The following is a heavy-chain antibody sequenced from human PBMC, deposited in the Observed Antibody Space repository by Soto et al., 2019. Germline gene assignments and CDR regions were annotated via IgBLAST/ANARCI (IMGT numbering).Heavy chain of an antibody. D-gene: IGHD5-18*01. Sequence: QVQLQESGPGLVKPSGTLSLTCAVSGGSISSSNWWNWVRQPPGKGLEWIGEIYHSGSTNYNPSPKSRVTRSVDKSKNQFSLKLSSVTAADTAVYSCARTPWDGYTGYYFDYWGQGTLVTLSS. CDR3: ARTPWDGYTGYYFDY. J-gene: IGHJ4*02. CDR2: IYHSGST. CDR1: GGSISSSNW. V-gene: IGHV4-4*02.